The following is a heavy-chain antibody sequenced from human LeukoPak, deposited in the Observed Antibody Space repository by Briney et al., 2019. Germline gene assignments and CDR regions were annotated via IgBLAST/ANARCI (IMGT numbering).Heavy chain of an antibody. D-gene: IGHD5-24*01. Sequence: SETLSLTCTVSGGSISSFYWSWIRQSPGKGLEWIGYIYKSGTTNYNPSLKSRVTISVDTSKKQFSLKVNSLTAADTAVYYCARDRDGYNCLDYWGQGTLVSVSS. CDR1: GGSISSFY. CDR3: ARDRDGYNCLDY. J-gene: IGHJ4*02. V-gene: IGHV4-59*01. CDR2: IYKSGTT.